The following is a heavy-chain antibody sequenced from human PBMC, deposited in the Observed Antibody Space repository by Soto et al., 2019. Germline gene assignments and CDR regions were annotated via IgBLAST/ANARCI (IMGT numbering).Heavy chain of an antibody. Sequence: ASVKVSCKASGGTFSSYAISWVRQAPGQGLEWMGGIIPIFGTANYAQKFQGRVTITADESTSTAYMELSSLRSEDTAVYYCARCYLRAYSSSSEAVYYYYGMDVWGQGTTVTVSS. J-gene: IGHJ6*02. CDR1: GGTFSSYA. V-gene: IGHV1-69*13. CDR3: ARCYLRAYSSSSEAVYYYYGMDV. D-gene: IGHD6-6*01. CDR2: IIPIFGTA.